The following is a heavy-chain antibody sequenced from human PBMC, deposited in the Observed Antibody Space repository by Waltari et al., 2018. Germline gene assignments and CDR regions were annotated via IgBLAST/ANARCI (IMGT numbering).Heavy chain of an antibody. Sequence: QVQRVQSGAEVKKPGSSVKVSGKASGGTFSSYAISWVRQAPRQGLGVGGGIIPIFNTANDAQMSQGRVTISADESTSTAYMELSRLRSEDTAVYYCARAAAAASIDWFDPWGQGTLVTVSS. J-gene: IGHJ5*02. V-gene: IGHV1-69*12. D-gene: IGHD6-13*01. CDR3: ARAAAAASIDWFDP. CDR2: IIPIFNTA. CDR1: GGTFSSYA.